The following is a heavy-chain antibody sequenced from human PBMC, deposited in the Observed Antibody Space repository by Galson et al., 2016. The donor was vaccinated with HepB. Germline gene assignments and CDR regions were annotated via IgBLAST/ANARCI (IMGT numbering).Heavy chain of an antibody. Sequence: SLRLSCAASGFTFSSYGMNWVRQAPGKGLEWVSAISGSSDYLYYADSVGGRFTISRDNTKNSLYLQMNGLRADDTALYYCARDLLMGHTRGIFDIWGQGTPVAVSS. J-gene: IGHJ3*02. CDR1: GFTFSSYG. CDR2: ISGSSDYL. V-gene: IGHV3-21*06. CDR3: ARDLLMGHTRGIFDI. D-gene: IGHD2-8*02.